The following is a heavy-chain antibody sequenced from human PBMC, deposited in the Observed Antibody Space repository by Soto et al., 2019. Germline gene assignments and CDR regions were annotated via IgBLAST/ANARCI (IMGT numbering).Heavy chain of an antibody. CDR1: GDSVSSNSGA. Sequence: SQTLSLTCAISGDSVSSNSGAWNWIRQSPSRGLEWLGRTYSRSKWYYDYAPSVKSRITINPDTSKNQFSLHLNSATPEDTAVYYCARAGDYDCWSGYSGQHYYLAMDVWGLGTTVTVCS. CDR2: TYSRSKWYY. CDR3: ARAGDYDCWSGYSGQHYYLAMDV. J-gene: IGHJ6*02. D-gene: IGHD3-3*01. V-gene: IGHV6-1*01.